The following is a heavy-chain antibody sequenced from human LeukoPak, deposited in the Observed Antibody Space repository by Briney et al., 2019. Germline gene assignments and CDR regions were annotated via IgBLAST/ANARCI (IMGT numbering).Heavy chain of an antibody. V-gene: IGHV3-7*01. CDR1: EFTFSSDW. CDR3: ARDQHYDILTGYQGWYFDL. CDR2: IREDGSDK. J-gene: IGHJ2*01. Sequence: GGSLRLSCAASEFTFSSDWMSCVRQAPGKGLEWVANIREDGSDKYNVDSVKGRFTISRDNAKNPLYLQMNSLRAEDTAVYYCARDQHYDILTGYQGWYFDLWGRGTLVTVSS. D-gene: IGHD3-9*01.